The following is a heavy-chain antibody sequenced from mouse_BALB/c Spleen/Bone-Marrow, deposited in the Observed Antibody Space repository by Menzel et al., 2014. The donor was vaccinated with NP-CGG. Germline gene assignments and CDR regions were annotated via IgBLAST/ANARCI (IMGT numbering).Heavy chain of an antibody. CDR2: ISSGGSYT. J-gene: IGHJ3*01. CDR3: TRDRYYGNSFAY. CDR1: GFTFSSYT. Sequence: EVNLVDSGGGLVKPGGSLKLSCAASGFTFSSYTMSWIRQTPEKRLEWVATISSGGSYTYYPDSVKGRFTISRDNAKNTLYLQMISLKSEDTAMYYCTRDRYYGNSFAYWGQGTLVTVSA. V-gene: IGHV5-6-4*01. D-gene: IGHD2-1*01.